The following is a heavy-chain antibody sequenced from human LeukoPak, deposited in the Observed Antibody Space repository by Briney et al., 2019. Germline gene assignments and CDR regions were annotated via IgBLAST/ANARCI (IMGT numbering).Heavy chain of an antibody. CDR1: GYTFTSNY. CDR3: ARVTAIDGRLRFDGWSDP. CDR2: ISPSGGST. V-gene: IGHV1-46*01. Sequence: ASVKVSCKAFGYTFTSNYMHWVRQAPGQGPEWMGVISPSGGSTTYAQKFQGRVTITADESTSTAYMELSSLRSEDTAVYYCARVTAIDGRLRFDGWSDPWGQGTLVTVSS. D-gene: IGHD3-16*01. J-gene: IGHJ5*02.